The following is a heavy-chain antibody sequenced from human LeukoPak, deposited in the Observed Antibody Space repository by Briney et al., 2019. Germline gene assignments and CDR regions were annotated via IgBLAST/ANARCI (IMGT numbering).Heavy chain of an antibody. D-gene: IGHD1-7*01. CDR3: ARQRGIIGTTDWFDP. V-gene: IGHV4-59*08. CDR1: DGSISTYY. J-gene: IGHJ5*02. Sequence: PSETLSLTCSVSDGSISTYYWAWIRQPPGKGLEWIGYVYYSGSTKYNLSLESRVTISIDTSKGQFSLNLSSVTAADTAVYYCARQRGIIGTTDWFDPWGQGTLVTVSS. CDR2: VYYSGST.